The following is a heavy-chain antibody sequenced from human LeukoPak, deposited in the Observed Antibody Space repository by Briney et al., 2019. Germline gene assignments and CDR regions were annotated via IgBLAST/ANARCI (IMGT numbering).Heavy chain of an antibody. CDR3: ARDPDCSSTSCRALNWFDP. CDR2: ISSSSSYI. Sequence: GGSLRLSCAASGFSVTNNYMNWVRQAPGKGLEWVSSISSSSSYIYYADSVKGRFTISRDNAKNSLYLQMNSLRAEDTAVYYYARDPDCSSTSCRALNWFDPWGQGTLVTVSS. CDR1: GFSVTNNY. V-gene: IGHV3-21*01. D-gene: IGHD2-2*01. J-gene: IGHJ5*02.